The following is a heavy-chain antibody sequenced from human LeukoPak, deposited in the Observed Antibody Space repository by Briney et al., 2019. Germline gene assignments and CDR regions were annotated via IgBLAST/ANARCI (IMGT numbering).Heavy chain of an antibody. D-gene: IGHD5-24*01. CDR3: AGGKTGGGYTLGWASSYSMDV. CDR2: IYYSGST. CDR1: GGSISSHY. Sequence: SETLSLTCTVSGGSISSHYWSWIRQPPGKGLEWIGYIYYSGSTNYNPSLKSRVTISVDTSKNQFSLKLSSVTAADTAVYYCAGGKTGGGYTLGWASSYSMDVWGKGTRPPSP. J-gene: IGHJ6*03. V-gene: IGHV4-59*11.